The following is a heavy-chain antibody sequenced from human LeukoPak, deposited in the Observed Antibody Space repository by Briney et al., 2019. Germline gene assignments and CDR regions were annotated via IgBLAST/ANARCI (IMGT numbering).Heavy chain of an antibody. CDR3: ARDLEGSGSFYRPSYDY. J-gene: IGHJ4*02. Sequence: GGSLRLSCAASGFPFSSYSMNWVRPAPGEGLEWVSYISSSRTTSYADSVKGRFTISRDNAKNSLYLQMNSLRAEDTAVYYCARDLEGSGSFYRPSYDYWGQGTLVTVSS. D-gene: IGHD3-10*01. V-gene: IGHV3-48*01. CDR1: GFPFSSYS. CDR2: ISSSRTT.